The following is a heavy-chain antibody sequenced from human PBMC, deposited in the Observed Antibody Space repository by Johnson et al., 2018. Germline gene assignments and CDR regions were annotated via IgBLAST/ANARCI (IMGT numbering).Heavy chain of an antibody. D-gene: IGHD3-10*01. CDR3: ARGQDYGWPGCGMDV. CDR1: GGSFINYY. Sequence: QVQLQQWGAGLLKPSETLTLTCGVYGGSFINYYWTWIRQAPGKGLEWIGGINHRGSSNYNPSLKSRVTVSVDMSNKQFSLKLNSVNAADTAVYYCARGQDYGWPGCGMDVWGQGTTVTVS. CDR2: INHRGSS. V-gene: IGHV4-34*01. J-gene: IGHJ6*02.